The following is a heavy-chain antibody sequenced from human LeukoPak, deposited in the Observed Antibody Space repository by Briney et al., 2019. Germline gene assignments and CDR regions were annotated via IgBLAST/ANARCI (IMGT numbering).Heavy chain of an antibody. CDR3: ARVSGQLWSSHNYFDY. CDR2: ISSSGSTI. D-gene: IGHD5-18*01. CDR1: GFTFSDYY. V-gene: IGHV3-11*01. Sequence: GGSLRLFCAASGFTFSDYYMSWIRQAPGKGLEWVSYISSSGSTIYYADSVKGRFTISRDNAKNSLYLQMNSLRAEDTAVYYCARVSGQLWSSHNYFDYWGQGTLVTVSS. J-gene: IGHJ4*02.